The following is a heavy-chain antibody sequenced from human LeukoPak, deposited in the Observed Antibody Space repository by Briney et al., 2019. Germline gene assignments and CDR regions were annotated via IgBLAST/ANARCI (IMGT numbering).Heavy chain of an antibody. J-gene: IGHJ2*01. CDR1: GYTLTELS. CDR3: ATGGPYYYDSSARPSPHGSNNWYFDL. CDR2: FDPEDGET. V-gene: IGHV1-24*01. Sequence: ASVKVSCTVSGYTLTELSMHWVRQAPGKGHEWMGGFDPEDGETIYAQKFQGRVTMTEDTSTDTAYMELSSLRSEDTAVYYCATGGPYYYDSSARPSPHGSNNWYFDLWGRGTLVTVSS. D-gene: IGHD3-22*01.